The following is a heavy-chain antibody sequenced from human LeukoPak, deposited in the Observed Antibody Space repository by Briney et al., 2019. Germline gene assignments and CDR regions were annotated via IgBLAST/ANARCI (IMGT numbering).Heavy chain of an antibody. CDR2: ISGSGRST. Sequence: GGSLRLSCAASGFTFSSYGLSWVRQAPGNGLEWVSAISGSGRSTYYADSVKGRFTISRDNSENTLYLQMNSLRAEDTAVYYCAKRDGGPGDYWGQGTLGTVSS. J-gene: IGHJ4*02. CDR3: AKRDGGPGDY. V-gene: IGHV3-23*01. D-gene: IGHD3-16*01. CDR1: GFTFSSYG.